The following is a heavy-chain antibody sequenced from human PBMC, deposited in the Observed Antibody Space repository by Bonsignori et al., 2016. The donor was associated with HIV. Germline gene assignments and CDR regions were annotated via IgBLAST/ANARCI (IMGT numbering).Heavy chain of an antibody. CDR3: ARAEVGLTTLSYYYSYMDV. Sequence: VRQAPGKGLEWVGRTRNKANSYTTEYAASVKGRFTISRDVSKNSLSLRMNSLKTEDTAVYYCARAEVGLTTLSYYYSYMDVWGKGTTVTVSS. D-gene: IGHD1-26*01. CDR2: TRNKANSYTT. J-gene: IGHJ6*03. V-gene: IGHV3-72*01.